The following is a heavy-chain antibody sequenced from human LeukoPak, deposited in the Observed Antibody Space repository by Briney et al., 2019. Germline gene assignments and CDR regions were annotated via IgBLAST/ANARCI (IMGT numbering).Heavy chain of an antibody. D-gene: IGHD6-6*01. CDR2: IHYSGTT. J-gene: IGHJ4*02. CDR3: ARFGTSSSRFFDQ. CDR1: GGSISAYY. V-gene: IGHV4-59*01. Sequence: PSETLSLTCTVSGGSISAYYWSWIRPPPGKGLEWIGYIHYSGTTNHYPSLKSRVTIALDTSKNQFSLKLNSVTAADTAVYYCARFGTSSSRFFDQWGQGTLVTVAS.